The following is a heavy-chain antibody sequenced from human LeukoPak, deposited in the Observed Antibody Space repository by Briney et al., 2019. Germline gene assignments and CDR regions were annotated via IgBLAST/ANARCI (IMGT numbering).Heavy chain of an antibody. V-gene: IGHV1-8*01. CDR2: MNPNSGNT. D-gene: IGHD3-22*01. CDR1: GYTLATHD. Sequence: ASVKVSCKASGYTLATHDINWVRQATGQGLGWMGWMNPNSGNTGYAQKFQGRVTMTRNTSISTAYMELSSLRSGDTAVYYCARGASTMIKFDPWGQGTLVTVSS. J-gene: IGHJ5*02. CDR3: ARGASTMIKFDP.